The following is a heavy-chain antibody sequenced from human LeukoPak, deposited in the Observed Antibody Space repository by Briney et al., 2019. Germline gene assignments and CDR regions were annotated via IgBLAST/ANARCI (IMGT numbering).Heavy chain of an antibody. D-gene: IGHD4-11*01. CDR1: GYTFTRYG. V-gene: IGHV1-18*01. J-gene: IGHJ4*02. Sequence: ASVKVSCKASGYTFTRYGMSWVRQAPGQGLEWMGWISGSNGNTNYAQKLQGRVTMTTDTSTGTAYMELSSLRSEDTAVYYCAQTTAFGYFDYWGQGTLVTVSS. CDR3: AQTTAFGYFDY. CDR2: ISGSNGNT.